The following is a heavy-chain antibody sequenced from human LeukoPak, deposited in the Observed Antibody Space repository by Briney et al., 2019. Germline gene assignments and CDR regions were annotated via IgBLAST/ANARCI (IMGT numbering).Heavy chain of an antibody. CDR3: ARGTPNIAAAVVNC. J-gene: IGHJ4*02. CDR1: GYTFTSYG. CDR2: ISAYNGNT. V-gene: IGHV1-18*01. Sequence: ASVKVSCKASGYTFTSYGISWVRQAPGQGLEWMGWISAYNGNTNYAQKFQGRVTMTRNTSISTAYMELSSLRSEDTAVYYCARGTPNIAAAVVNCWGQGTLVTVSS. D-gene: IGHD6-13*01.